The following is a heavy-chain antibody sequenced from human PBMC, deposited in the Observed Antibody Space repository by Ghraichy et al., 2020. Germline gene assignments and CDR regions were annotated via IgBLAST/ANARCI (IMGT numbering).Heavy chain of an antibody. Sequence: GGSLRLSCAGSGFTFSSYAMSWVRQAPGKGLEWVSAISGSGGSTYYTDSVKGRVTISRDNLKNTLYLQMSSLRAEDTAVYYCAKGSAGEVLRFLEWFPFDPWGQRTLVTVSS. D-gene: IGHD3-3*01. V-gene: IGHV3-23*01. J-gene: IGHJ5*02. CDR1: GFTFSSYA. CDR2: ISGSGGST. CDR3: AKGSAGEVLRFLEWFPFDP.